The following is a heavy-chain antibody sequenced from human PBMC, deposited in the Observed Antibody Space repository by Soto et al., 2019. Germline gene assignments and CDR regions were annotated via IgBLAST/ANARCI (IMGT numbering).Heavy chain of an antibody. Sequence: QVHLVQSGAEVKKPRASVKVSCKSSGYDFTTYGITWVREAPGQGLEWMAWISAHNGNTDYAQKLQGRVTVTRDTSTSTAYMELRSLRSDDTAMYYCARGRYGDYWGQGALVTVSS. D-gene: IGHD1-1*01. CDR1: GYDFTTYG. CDR3: ARGRYGDY. J-gene: IGHJ4*02. CDR2: ISAHNGNT. V-gene: IGHV1-18*01.